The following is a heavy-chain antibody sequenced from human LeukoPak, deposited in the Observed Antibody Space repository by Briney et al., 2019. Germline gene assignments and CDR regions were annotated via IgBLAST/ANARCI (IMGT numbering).Heavy chain of an antibody. J-gene: IGHJ4*02. CDR3: AKDAQRGFDYSNSLEY. D-gene: IGHD4-11*01. Sequence: PGRSLRLSCAASGFIFSHYGMHWVRQAPGKGLEWVAVIWRDGSSKYYADSVKGRFTISRDNSENTVYLQMNSLRAEDTAVYYCAKDAQRGFDYSNSLEYWGQGDLVTVSS. V-gene: IGHV3-33*06. CDR2: IWRDGSSK. CDR1: GFIFSHYG.